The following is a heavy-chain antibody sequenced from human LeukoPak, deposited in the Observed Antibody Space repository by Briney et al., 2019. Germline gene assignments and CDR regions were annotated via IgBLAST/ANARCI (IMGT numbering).Heavy chain of an antibody. Sequence: SETLSLTCAVYGGSFSGYYWSWIRQPPGKGLEWIGGINHSGSTNYNPSLKSRVTISVDTSKNQFSLKLNSVTAADTAVYYCARGSRRFDPWGQGTLVTVSS. V-gene: IGHV4-34*01. CDR1: GGSFSGYY. CDR2: INHSGST. J-gene: IGHJ5*02. CDR3: ARGSRRFDP.